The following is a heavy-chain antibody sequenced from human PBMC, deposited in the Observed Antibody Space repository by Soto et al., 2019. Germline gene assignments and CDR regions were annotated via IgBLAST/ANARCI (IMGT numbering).Heavy chain of an antibody. Sequence: EVQLLESGGGLVQPGGSLRLSCAASGFTFSSYAMSWVRQAPGKGLEWVSAISGSGGSTYYADSVKGRFTISRDNSKNTLYLQMNSLRAEDTAVYYCAKQHAYYYGSGSYFDYWGQGTLVTVSS. CDR3: AKQHAYYYGSGSYFDY. CDR2: ISGSGGST. V-gene: IGHV3-23*01. CDR1: GFTFSSYA. D-gene: IGHD3-10*01. J-gene: IGHJ4*02.